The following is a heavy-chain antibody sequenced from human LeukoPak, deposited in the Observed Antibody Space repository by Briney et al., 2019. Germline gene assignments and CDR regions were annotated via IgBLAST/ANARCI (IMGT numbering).Heavy chain of an antibody. CDR3: AREELGFDH. V-gene: IGHV6-1*01. J-gene: IGHJ4*02. Sequence: PSQTLPLTCAISGDSVSSNSAAWTWIRQSPSRGLEWLGRTYYRSTWYYEYSVSVESRITINPETSKNQFSLQVNSVSPEDTAVYHCAREELGFDHWGQGTLVTVSS. CDR2: TYYRSTWYY. CDR1: GDSVSSNSAA. D-gene: IGHD3-16*01.